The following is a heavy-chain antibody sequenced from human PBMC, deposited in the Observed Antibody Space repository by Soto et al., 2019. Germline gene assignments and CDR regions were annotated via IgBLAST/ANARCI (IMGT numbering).Heavy chain of an antibody. CDR2: IIPIFGTA. J-gene: IGHJ4*02. V-gene: IGHV1-69*13. D-gene: IGHD3-22*01. CDR3: ARYYYDSSGYDY. CDR1: GYTLNPFY. Sequence: ASVKVSCKASGYTLNPFYMHWVRQAPGQGLEWMGGIIPIFGTANYAKKFQGRVTITADESTSTAYMELSSLRSEDTAVYYCARYYYDSSGYDYWGQGTMVTVSS.